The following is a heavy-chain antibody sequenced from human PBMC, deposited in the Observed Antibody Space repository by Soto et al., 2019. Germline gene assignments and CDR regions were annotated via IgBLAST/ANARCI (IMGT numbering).Heavy chain of an antibody. CDR1: GYTFTIYG. V-gene: IGHV1-18*01. Sequence: QVQLVESGAEVKKPGASVTVSCKASGYTFTIYGLSWMRHAPGQGLEWMGGIRDYNGNTNYAQKLQGRVTMTTDTTKSTAYRELRSLRYFDTAVYYCARDPPPMDVWGQGTTVTVSS. J-gene: IGHJ6*02. CDR3: ARDPPPMDV. CDR2: IRDYNGNT.